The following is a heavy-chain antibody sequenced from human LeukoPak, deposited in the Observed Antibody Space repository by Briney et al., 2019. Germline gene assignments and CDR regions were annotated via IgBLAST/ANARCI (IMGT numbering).Heavy chain of an antibody. CDR3: AKDPGQWLARLFDY. D-gene: IGHD6-19*01. Sequence: GGSLRLSCAASGFTFSSYAMSWVRQAPGKGLEWVSAISGSGGSTYYADSVKGRFTNSRDNSKNTLYLQMNSLRAEDTAVYYCAKDPGQWLARLFDYWGQGTLVTVSS. J-gene: IGHJ4*02. CDR2: ISGSGGST. CDR1: GFTFSSYA. V-gene: IGHV3-23*01.